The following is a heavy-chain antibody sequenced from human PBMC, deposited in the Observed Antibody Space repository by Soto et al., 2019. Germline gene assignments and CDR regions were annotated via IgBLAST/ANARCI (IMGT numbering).Heavy chain of an antibody. D-gene: IGHD1-26*01. V-gene: IGHV3-23*01. Sequence: EVQVLESGGGLVQPGGSLRLSCAASGFTFSRYGMNWVRQAPGKGLEWVSGIRSDGDTTYNADSVKGRFTVSRDTSKNTVYLQMNSLRAEDKAIYYCAKGKGVGATPDGANCWGKGTLVTVSS. CDR2: IRSDGDTT. CDR3: AKGKGVGATPDGANC. CDR1: GFTFSRYG. J-gene: IGHJ4*02.